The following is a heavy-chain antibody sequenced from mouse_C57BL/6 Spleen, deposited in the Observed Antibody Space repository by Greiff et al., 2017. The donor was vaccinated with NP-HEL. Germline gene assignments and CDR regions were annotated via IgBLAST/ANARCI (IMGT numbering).Heavy chain of an antibody. D-gene: IGHD2-4*01. J-gene: IGHJ4*01. CDR2: INPNNGGT. CDR3: ARFSYDYDPDYAMDY. Sequence: EVQLQQSGPELVKPGASVKISCKASGYTFTDYYMNWVKQSHGKSLEWIGDINPNNGGTSYNQKFKGKATLTVDKSSSTAYMELRSLTSEDSAVYYCARFSYDYDPDYAMDYWGQGTSVTVSS. CDR1: GYTFTDYY. V-gene: IGHV1-26*01.